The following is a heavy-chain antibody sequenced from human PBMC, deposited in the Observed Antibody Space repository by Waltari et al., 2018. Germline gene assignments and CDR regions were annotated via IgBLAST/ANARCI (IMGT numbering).Heavy chain of an antibody. D-gene: IGHD2-2*01. CDR1: GFTFSSYA. V-gene: IGHV3-30-3*01. Sequence: QVQLVESGGGGVQPGGSLRLSCAASGFTFSSYAMPWARQAPGKGLEWVGVIAYDGSNQYYADTGKGRFTISREISKNTLYLQMNSLRAEDTAVYYCARGRQSTRTDSWGQGTLGTVSS. CDR2: IAYDGSNQ. CDR3: ARGRQSTRTDS. J-gene: IGHJ5*02.